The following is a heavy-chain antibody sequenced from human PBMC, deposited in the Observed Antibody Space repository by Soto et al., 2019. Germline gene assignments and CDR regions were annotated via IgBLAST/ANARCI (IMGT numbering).Heavy chain of an antibody. Sequence: QVQLVQSGDEVKKPGASVKVSCKASGYTFTSYDINWVRQAPGQGLEWMGWISGYNGNTNYAPKLQSRVTVTADTSTSTACMELGSLRSDDTAVYYCARVSSSGWYAAAYWGQGTLVTVSS. V-gene: IGHV1-18*01. CDR3: ARVSSSGWYAAAY. CDR2: ISGYNGNT. J-gene: IGHJ4*02. D-gene: IGHD6-19*01. CDR1: GYTFTSYD.